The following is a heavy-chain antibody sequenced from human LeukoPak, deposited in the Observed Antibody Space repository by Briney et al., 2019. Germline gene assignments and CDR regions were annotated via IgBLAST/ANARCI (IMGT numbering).Heavy chain of an antibody. CDR1: VYTFTVYY. J-gene: IGHJ3*02. V-gene: IGHV1-2*02. CDR3: ARDWRDAFDI. D-gene: IGHD1-1*01. Sequence: ASVTVSFTSSVYTFTVYYMHWVRQAPGQGLELMGWINPSSGDTNYAQKFQGRVTMTRDKSISTAYMELSRLKSDDTAVYYCARDWRDAFDIWGQGTMVTVSS. CDR2: INPSSGDT.